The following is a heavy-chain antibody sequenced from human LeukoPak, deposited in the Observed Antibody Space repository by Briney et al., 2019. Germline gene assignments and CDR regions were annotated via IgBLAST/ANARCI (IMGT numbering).Heavy chain of an antibody. V-gene: IGHV4-4*08. Sequence: SETLSLTCPVSAASINILYWGWNRHPPEGGRQWVGYFYSTGKNNYNPSLKSRVTISLDSSKSHLSLNLTSVLAADTAIYYCVRRDTGWNYFDYWGQGILVTVSS. CDR1: AASINILY. CDR2: FYSTGKN. D-gene: IGHD6-19*01. J-gene: IGHJ4*02. CDR3: VRRDTGWNYFDY.